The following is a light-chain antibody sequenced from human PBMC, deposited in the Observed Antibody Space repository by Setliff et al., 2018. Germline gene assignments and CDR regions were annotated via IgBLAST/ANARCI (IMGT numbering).Light chain of an antibody. CDR3: SSYTSTSTLDWV. Sequence: QSVLAQPASVSGSPGQSITISCTGTSSDIGGYNYVSWYQQHAGTAPKVMIYDVSNRPSGVSDRFSGSKSGNTASLTISGLQTEDEADYYCSSYTSTSTLDWVFGGGTKVTVL. J-gene: IGLJ3*02. CDR1: SSDIGGYNY. V-gene: IGLV2-14*03. CDR2: DVS.